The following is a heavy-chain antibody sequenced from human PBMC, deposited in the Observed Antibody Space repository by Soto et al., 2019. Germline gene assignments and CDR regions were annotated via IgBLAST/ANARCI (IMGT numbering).Heavy chain of an antibody. D-gene: IGHD3-3*01. CDR1: GFTFSSYA. V-gene: IGHV3-23*01. Sequence: PGGSLRLSCAASGFTFSSYAMGWVRQAPGKGLAWVSVISGSGSSTYYADSVKGGLTISRDNSKKTLYVQMNSLRAEDTAVYYCAKMSDFGSGSPTYHFDYWGQGTQVTVSS. CDR3: AKMSDFGSGSPTYHFDY. CDR2: ISGSGSST. J-gene: IGHJ4*02.